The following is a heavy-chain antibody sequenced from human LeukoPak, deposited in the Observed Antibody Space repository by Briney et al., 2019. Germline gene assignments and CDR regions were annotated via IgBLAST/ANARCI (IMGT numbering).Heavy chain of an antibody. D-gene: IGHD5-24*01. Sequence: PGRSLRLSCAASGFTFSSYAMHWVRQAPGKGLEWVAVISYDGSNKYYADSVKGRFTISRDNSKNTLYLQMNSLRAEDTAVYYCARADRPDGYGMGVWGQGTTVTVSS. J-gene: IGHJ6*02. CDR2: ISYDGSNK. CDR3: ARADRPDGYGMGV. CDR1: GFTFSSYA. V-gene: IGHV3-30*04.